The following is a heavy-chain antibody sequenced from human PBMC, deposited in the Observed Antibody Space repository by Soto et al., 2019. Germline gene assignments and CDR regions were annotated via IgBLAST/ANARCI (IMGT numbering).Heavy chain of an antibody. CDR1: GGSISSYY. CDR2: IYTSGST. D-gene: IGHD3-16*01. Sequence: QVQLQESGPGLVKPSETLSLTCTVSGGSISSYYWSWIRQPAGKGLEWIGRIYTSGSTHYNLSPKLRVTMSVYTSKNQGYLQLRSLPAADTAVYYCARDGFISVGGGFSWFDRWGQGTLVTVS. V-gene: IGHV4-4*07. CDR3: ARDGFISVGGGFSWFDR. J-gene: IGHJ5*02.